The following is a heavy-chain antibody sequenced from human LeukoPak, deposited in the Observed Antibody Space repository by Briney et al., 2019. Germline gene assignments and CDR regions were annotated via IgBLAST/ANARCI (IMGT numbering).Heavy chain of an antibody. D-gene: IGHD5-12*01. CDR2: ISYDGSNK. V-gene: IGHV3-30*04. CDR3: ARESGYAVGDY. CDR1: GFTFRSYA. J-gene: IGHJ4*02. Sequence: PGGSLRLSCAASGFTFRSYAMHWVRQAPGKGLEWVAVISYDGSNKYYVDSVKGRFTISRDNSKNTLYLQMNSLRAEDTAVYYCARESGYAVGDYWGQGTLVTVSS.